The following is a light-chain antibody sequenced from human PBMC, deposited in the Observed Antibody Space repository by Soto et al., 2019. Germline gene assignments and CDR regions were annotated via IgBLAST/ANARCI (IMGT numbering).Light chain of an antibody. J-gene: IGLJ1*01. CDR3: SSYAGSSTFGYV. CDR2: EVS. CDR1: SSDVGSYNL. V-gene: IGLV2-23*02. Sequence: QSALTQPASVSGSPGQSITISCTGTSSDVGSYNLVSWYQQHPGKAPKLMIYEVSKRPSGVSNRFSGSKSGNTASLTISGLQAEDEADYYCSSYAGSSTFGYVFGTGTKVTVL.